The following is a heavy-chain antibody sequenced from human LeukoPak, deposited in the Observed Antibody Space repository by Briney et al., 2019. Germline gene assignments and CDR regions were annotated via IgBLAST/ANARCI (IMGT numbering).Heavy chain of an antibody. CDR1: GGTFSSYA. V-gene: IGHV1-69*04. J-gene: IGHJ5*02. Sequence: SVKVSCKASGGTFSSYAISWVRQAPGQGLEWMGRIIPILGTANYAQKFQGRVTITADKSTSTAYMELSSLRSEDTAVYYCARDRPYYDSSGPNWFDPWGQGTLVTVSS. D-gene: IGHD3-22*01. CDR3: ARDRPYYDSSGPNWFDP. CDR2: IIPILGTA.